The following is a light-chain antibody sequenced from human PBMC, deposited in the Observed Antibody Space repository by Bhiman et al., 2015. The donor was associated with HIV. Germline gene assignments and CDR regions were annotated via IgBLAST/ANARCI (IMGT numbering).Light chain of an antibody. J-gene: IGLJ2*01. CDR1: SSNIGADFD. CDR2: DNN. CDR3: QSYDSSLNGPMV. Sequence: QSVLAQPPSVSGAPGQRVTISCTGSSSNIGADFDVNWYQQLPGTVPELLIYDNNNRPSGVPDRFSGSKSGTSASLAITGLQAEDEADYYCQSYDSSLNGPMVFGGGTKLTVL. V-gene: IGLV1-40*01.